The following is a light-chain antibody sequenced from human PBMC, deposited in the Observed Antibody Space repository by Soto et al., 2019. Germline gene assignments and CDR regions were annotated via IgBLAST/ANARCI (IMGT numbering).Light chain of an antibody. J-gene: IGKJ1*01. CDR1: QTVSSSS. Sequence: EIVLTQSPGTLSLSPGERATLSCRASQTVSSSSLAWYQQKPGQAPRLLIFGASTRAAGFPDRFSGSGSGTDFTLTISRLEPEDFAVYYCQLFGSSRPFGQGTKVDI. CDR3: QLFGSSRP. V-gene: IGKV3-20*01. CDR2: GAS.